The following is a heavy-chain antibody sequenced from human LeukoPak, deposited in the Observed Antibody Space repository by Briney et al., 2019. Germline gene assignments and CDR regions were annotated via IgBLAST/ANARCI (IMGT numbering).Heavy chain of an antibody. D-gene: IGHD5-12*01. J-gene: IGHJ4*02. CDR3: VRDGGVSGYDLLDY. V-gene: IGHV3-7*01. CDR1: GFVYSTYW. CDR2: INLDGTEE. Sequence: GGSLRLSCAASGFVYSTYWMTWVRQAPGKGLEWVANINLDGTEEHYVDSSLKGRFTISRDNAKNSLSLQMNSLRAEDTAVYYCVRDGGVSGYDLLDYWGQGTLVTVSS.